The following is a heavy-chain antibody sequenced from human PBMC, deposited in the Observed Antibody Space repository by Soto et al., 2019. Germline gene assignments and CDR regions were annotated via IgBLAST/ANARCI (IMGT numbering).Heavy chain of an antibody. Sequence: SETLSLTCAVSGYSISSSNWWGWIRQPPGKGLEWIGYIYYSGSIYYNPSLKSRVTMSVDTTKNQFSLKLSSVTAVDTAVYYCARNKGQGKAGWFDPWGQGTLVTVSS. CDR3: ARNKGQGKAGWFDP. V-gene: IGHV4-28*05. CDR1: GYSISSSNW. J-gene: IGHJ5*02. CDR2: IYYSGSI.